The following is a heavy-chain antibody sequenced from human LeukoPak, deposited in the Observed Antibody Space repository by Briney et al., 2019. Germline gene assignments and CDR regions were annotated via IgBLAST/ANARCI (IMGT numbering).Heavy chain of an antibody. V-gene: IGHV1-2*02. CDR1: GYTFTDYY. J-gene: IGHJ4*02. CDR3: ARTEMVATIGFFDY. CDR2: INPDTGGT. Sequence: GASVKVSCKASGYTFTDYYIHWVRQAPGQGLEWMGWINPDTGGTNYAQKFQGRVTMTRDTSVSTAYMEVSRLRADDAAVYHCARTEMVATIGFFDYWGQGTLVTVAP. D-gene: IGHD5-12*01.